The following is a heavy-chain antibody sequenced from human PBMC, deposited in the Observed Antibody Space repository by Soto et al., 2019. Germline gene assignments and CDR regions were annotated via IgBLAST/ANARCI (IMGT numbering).Heavy chain of an antibody. J-gene: IGHJ5*02. Sequence: PSETLSLTCTVSGGSISSSSYYWGWIRQPPGKGLEWIGSIYYSGSTYYNPSLKSRVTISVDTSKNQFSLKLSSVTAADTAVYYCARVVRLRNWFDPWGQGTLVTVSS. D-gene: IGHD5-12*01. CDR2: IYYSGST. V-gene: IGHV4-39*01. CDR1: GGSISSSSYY. CDR3: ARVVRLRNWFDP.